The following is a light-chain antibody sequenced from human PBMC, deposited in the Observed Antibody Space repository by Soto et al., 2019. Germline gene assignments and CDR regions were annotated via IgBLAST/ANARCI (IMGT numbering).Light chain of an antibody. Sequence: SVLTQVASVSGSPRQSIPITKTGTTSDVGRYNYVSWYQQHPGKAPKLMIYDVSYRPSWVSNRFSGSKSGITASLTISGLQAEDEADYYCNSFTTSSTYVFGTGTKVTVL. J-gene: IGLJ1*01. CDR3: NSFTTSSTYV. CDR1: TSDVGRYNY. V-gene: IGLV2-14*03. CDR2: DVS.